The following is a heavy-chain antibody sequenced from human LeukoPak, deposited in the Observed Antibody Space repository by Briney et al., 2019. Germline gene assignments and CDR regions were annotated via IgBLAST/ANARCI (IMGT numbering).Heavy chain of an antibody. CDR3: ARAQDFVVVPAASHFDY. CDR2: IYHSGST. V-gene: IGHV4-31*03. J-gene: IGHJ4*02. Sequence: SQTLSLTCTVSGGSISSGGYYWSWIRQHPGKGLEWIGYIYHSGSTYYNPSLKSRVTISVDTSKNQFSLKLSSVTAADTAVYYCARAQDFVVVPAASHFDYWGQGTLVTVSS. D-gene: IGHD2-2*01. CDR1: GGSISSGGYY.